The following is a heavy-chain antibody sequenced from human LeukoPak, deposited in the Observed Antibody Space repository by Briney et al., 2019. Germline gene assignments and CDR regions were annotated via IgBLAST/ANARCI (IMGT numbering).Heavy chain of an antibody. CDR3: ARVPTVTFFDY. CDR2: LPHGGST. D-gene: IGHD4-17*01. Sequence: SETLSLTCIVSGYSIRSGYYWGWIRQPPGKGLEWIGSLPHGGSTYYNPSLKSRVTISVDTSKNQFSLKLSSVTAADTAVYYCARVPTVTFFDYWGQGTLVTVSS. V-gene: IGHV4-38-2*02. CDR1: GYSIRSGYY. J-gene: IGHJ4*02.